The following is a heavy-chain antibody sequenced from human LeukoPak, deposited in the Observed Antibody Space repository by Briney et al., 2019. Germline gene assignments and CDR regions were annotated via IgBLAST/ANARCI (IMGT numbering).Heavy chain of an antibody. D-gene: IGHD3-10*01. V-gene: IGHV3-48*03. CDR2: ISSSGSTI. CDR3: ARDTYYYGSGSYYNLPGGDY. Sequence: PGGSLRLSCAASGFTFSSYEMNWVRQAPGKGLEWVSYISSSGSTIYYADSVKGRFTISRDNAKNSLYLQMNSLRAEDTAVYYCARDTYYYGSGSYYNLPGGDYWGQGTLVTVSS. CDR1: GFTFSSYE. J-gene: IGHJ4*02.